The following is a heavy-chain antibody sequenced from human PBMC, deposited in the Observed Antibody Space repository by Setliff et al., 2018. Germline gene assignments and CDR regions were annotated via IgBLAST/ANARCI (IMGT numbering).Heavy chain of an antibody. CDR1: GFTFSSYW. J-gene: IGHJ4*02. Sequence: GSLRLSCAASGFTFSSYWMHWVRQAPGKGLEWIGRIHYRGTTYSNASLASRLTISVDMAQNQFSLRLTSVTAADTAVYYCARTGTYRYFDYWGQGALVTVSS. CDR3: ARTGTYRYFDY. V-gene: IGHV4-39*01. CDR2: IHYRGTT. D-gene: IGHD1-1*01.